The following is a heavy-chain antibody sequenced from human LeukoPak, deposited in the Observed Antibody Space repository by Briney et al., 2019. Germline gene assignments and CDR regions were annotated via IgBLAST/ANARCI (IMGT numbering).Heavy chain of an antibody. V-gene: IGHV4-34*01. Sequence: NSSETLSLTCAVYGGSFSGYYWSWIRQPPGKGLEWIGEINHSGSTNYNPSLKSRVTISVDTSKNQFSLKLSSVTAADTAVYYCARGQARLSWFDPWGQGTLVTVSS. CDR3: ARGQARLSWFDP. D-gene: IGHD6-19*01. CDR2: INHSGST. J-gene: IGHJ5*02. CDR1: GGSFSGYY.